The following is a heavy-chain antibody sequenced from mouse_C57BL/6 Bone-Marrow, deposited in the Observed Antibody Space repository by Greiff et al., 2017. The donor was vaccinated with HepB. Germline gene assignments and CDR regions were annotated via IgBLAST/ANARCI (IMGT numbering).Heavy chain of an antibody. CDR3: ASRSAVNSFDY. CDR2: IYPSDSET. Sequence: VQLQQPGAELVRPGSSVKLSCKASGYTFTSYWMDWVKQRPGQGLEWIGNIYPSDSETHYNQKFKDKATLTVDKSSSTAYMQLSSLTSEDSAVYYCASRSAVNSFDYWGQGTTLTVSS. J-gene: IGHJ2*01. D-gene: IGHD3-1*01. CDR1: GYTFTSYW. V-gene: IGHV1-61*01.